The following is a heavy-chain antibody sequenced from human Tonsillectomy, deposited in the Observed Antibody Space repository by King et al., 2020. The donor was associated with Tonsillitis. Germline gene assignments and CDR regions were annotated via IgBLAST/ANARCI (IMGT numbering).Heavy chain of an antibody. Sequence: VQLPQWGAGLLKPSETLSLTCGVYGESLSGHYWNWLRQPPGKGLEWLGEINHRGSVNYNPSLKSRVTISVEVSKSQFSLKLTSVTAADTSVYYCARGQLWPTGVFDYWGQGSLVTVSS. D-gene: IGHD4-23*01. CDR2: INHRGSV. J-gene: IGHJ4*02. CDR1: GESLSGHY. V-gene: IGHV4-34*01. CDR3: ARGQLWPTGVFDY.